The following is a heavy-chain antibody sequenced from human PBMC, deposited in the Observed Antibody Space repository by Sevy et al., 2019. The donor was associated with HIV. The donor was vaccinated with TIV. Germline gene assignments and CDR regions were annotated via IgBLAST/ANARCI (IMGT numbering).Heavy chain of an antibody. D-gene: IGHD3-22*01. CDR3: AREVAIVYYYDSSGYPKGWFDP. J-gene: IGHJ5*02. V-gene: IGHV3-30*04. Sequence: GGSLRLSCAASGFTFSSYAMHWVRQAPGKWLEWVAVISYDGSNKYYADYVKGRFTISRDNSKNTLYLQMNSLRAEDSAVYYCAREVAIVYYYDSSGYPKGWFDPWGQGTLVTVSS. CDR2: ISYDGSNK. CDR1: GFTFSSYA.